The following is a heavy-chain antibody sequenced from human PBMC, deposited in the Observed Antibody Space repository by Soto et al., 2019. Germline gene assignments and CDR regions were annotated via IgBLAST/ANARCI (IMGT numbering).Heavy chain of an antibody. CDR1: GFSFSSFG. CDR3: AKEIAVAGDLDY. CDR2: ISSDGQTT. V-gene: IGHV3-30*18. Sequence: GGSLRLSCVASGFSFSSFGIHWVRQAPGKGLEWVGVISSDGQTTYYANSVKGRFTISKDNSKNTLYLQMDSLRPEDTAVYYCAKEIAVAGDLDYWGHGTLVTVSS. J-gene: IGHJ4*01. D-gene: IGHD6-19*01.